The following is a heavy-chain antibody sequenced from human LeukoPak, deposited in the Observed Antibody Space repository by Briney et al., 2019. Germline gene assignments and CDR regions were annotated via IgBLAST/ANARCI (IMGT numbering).Heavy chain of an antibody. J-gene: IGHJ4*02. V-gene: IGHV4-59*01. CDR1: GGSISSYY. D-gene: IGHD2-15*01. Sequence: SETLSLTCTVSGGSISSYYWSWIRQPPGKGLEWIGYIYYSGSTNYSPSLKSRVTISVDTSKNQFSLKLSSVTAADTAVYYCARELRYLNYFDYWGQGTLVTVSS. CDR2: IYYSGST. CDR3: ARELRYLNYFDY.